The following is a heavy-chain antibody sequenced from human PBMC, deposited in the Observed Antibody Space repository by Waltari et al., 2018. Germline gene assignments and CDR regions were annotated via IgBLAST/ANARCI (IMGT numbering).Heavy chain of an antibody. CDR1: GYTFPGYQ. CDR2: INPNSGGT. D-gene: IGHD2-15*01. CDR3: ASTLGYCSGGSCSPDPGY. V-gene: IGHV1-2*06. J-gene: IGHJ4*02. Sequence: QVQLVQSGAEVKKPGASVKVSCKASGYTFPGYQMHWVRQAPGQGLEWMGRINPNSGGTNYAQKFQGRVTMTRDTSISTAYMELSRLRSDDTAVYYCASTLGYCSGGSCSPDPGYWGQGTLVTVSS.